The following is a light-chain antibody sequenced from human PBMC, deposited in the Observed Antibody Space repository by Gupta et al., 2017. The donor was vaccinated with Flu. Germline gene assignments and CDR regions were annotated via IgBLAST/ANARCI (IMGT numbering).Light chain of an antibody. CDR2: SNN. CDR1: SSNIGSNT. J-gene: IGLJ1*01. V-gene: IGLV1-44*01. Sequence: QSVLTQPPSASGTPGQRVTISCSGSSSNIGSNTVTWYQQLPGTAPKLLIYSNNQRPSGFPDRFSGSKSGTSASLAISGLQSEDEADYYCAAWDDSLNGYVFGTVTKVTVL. CDR3: AAWDDSLNGYV.